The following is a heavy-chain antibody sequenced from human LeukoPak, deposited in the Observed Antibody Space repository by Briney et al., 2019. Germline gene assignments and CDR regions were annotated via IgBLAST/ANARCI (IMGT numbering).Heavy chain of an antibody. Sequence: SETLTLTCTVSGGSTGSSGYFWGWVRQPPGKGLDWIGSISHSGSTNYNPSLKSRVTISVDTSKNQFSLKLSSVTAADTAVYYCARSGHCSGGSCYATGLVEFWGQGTLVTVSS. CDR3: ARSGHCSGGSCYATGLVEF. CDR1: GGSTGSSGYF. D-gene: IGHD2-15*01. CDR2: ISHSGST. V-gene: IGHV4-39*07. J-gene: IGHJ4*02.